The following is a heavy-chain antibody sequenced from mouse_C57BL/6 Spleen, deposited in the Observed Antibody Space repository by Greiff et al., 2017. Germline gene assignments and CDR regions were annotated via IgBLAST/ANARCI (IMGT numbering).Heavy chain of an antibody. V-gene: IGHV1-52*01. CDR1: GYTFTSYW. Sequence: QVQLQQPGAELVRPGSSVKLSCKASGYTFTSYWMHWVKQRPIQGLEWIGNIDPSDSETHYNQKFKDKATLTVDKSSSTAYMQLSSLTSEDSAVYYCARAYYSNPPSFDYWGQGTTLTVSS. J-gene: IGHJ2*01. D-gene: IGHD2-5*01. CDR2: IDPSDSET. CDR3: ARAYYSNPPSFDY.